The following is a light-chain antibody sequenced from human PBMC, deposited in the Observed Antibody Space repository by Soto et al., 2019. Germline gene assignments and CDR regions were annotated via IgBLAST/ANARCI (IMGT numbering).Light chain of an antibody. CDR1: QSVSSSY. V-gene: IGKV3-20*01. J-gene: IGKJ2*01. Sequence: EIVLTQSPGTLSLSPGERVTLSCRASQSVSSSYLAWYQQKPGQAPRLLIYGASSRATGIPDRFSGSGYGTHFTLTISRLEPEDFAVYYCQQYGSSYTFGQGTNLENK. CDR3: QQYGSSYT. CDR2: GAS.